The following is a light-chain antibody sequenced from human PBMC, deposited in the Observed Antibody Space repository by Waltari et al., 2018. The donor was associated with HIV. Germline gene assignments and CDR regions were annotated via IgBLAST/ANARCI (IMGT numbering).Light chain of an antibody. CDR1: VNDVVVYDY. V-gene: IGLV2-23*02. J-gene: IGLJ2*01. Sequence: QSALTQPASVSGSPGQSITISCNGTVNDVVVYDYVSWYQQHPGKAPKVMIYDVNRRPSAVSNRFAGSKSGNTASMTISGLQAEDEADYYCCSYAGSSTLVFGGGTKLTVL. CDR3: CSYAGSSTLV. CDR2: DVN.